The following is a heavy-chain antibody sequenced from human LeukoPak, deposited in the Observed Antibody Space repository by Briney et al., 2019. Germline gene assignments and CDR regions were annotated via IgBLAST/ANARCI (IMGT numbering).Heavy chain of an antibody. CDR1: GFTFSSYS. CDR2: ISSSSSYI. J-gene: IGHJ5*02. V-gene: IGHV3-21*01. D-gene: IGHD2-2*01. Sequence: GGSLRLSCAASGFTFSSYSMNWVRQAPGKGLEWVSSISSSSSYIYYADSVKGRFTISRDNAKNSLYLQMDSLRAEDTAVYYCARHSSVVVPNWFDPWGQGTLVTVSS. CDR3: ARHSSVVVPNWFDP.